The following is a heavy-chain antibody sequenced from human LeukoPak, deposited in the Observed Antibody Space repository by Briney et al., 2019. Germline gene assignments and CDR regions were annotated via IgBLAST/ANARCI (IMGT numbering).Heavy chain of an antibody. Sequence: ASVKVSCKASGYTFTNYNTHWVRQASGHGLEWMGGMNPNSGNTDSTQKFQGKLSMTRDTSVSTAYIELTSLRSDDTAVYYCARRVADHFDYWGQGTLVTVSS. J-gene: IGHJ4*02. D-gene: IGHD6-19*01. CDR1: GYTFTNYN. V-gene: IGHV1-8*01. CDR3: ARRVADHFDY. CDR2: MNPNSGNT.